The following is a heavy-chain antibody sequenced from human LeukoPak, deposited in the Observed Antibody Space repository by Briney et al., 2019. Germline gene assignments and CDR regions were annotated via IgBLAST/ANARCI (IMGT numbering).Heavy chain of an antibody. J-gene: IGHJ6*02. Sequence: ASVKVSCKASGYTFTGYYMHRVRQAPGQGLEWMGRINPNSGGTNYTQKFQGRVTMTRDTSISTAYMELSRLRSDDTAVYYCARATYGDYAYCTDVWGQGTTVTVSS. D-gene: IGHD4-17*01. CDR3: ARATYGDYAYCTDV. CDR2: INPNSGGT. V-gene: IGHV1-2*06. CDR1: GYTFTGYY.